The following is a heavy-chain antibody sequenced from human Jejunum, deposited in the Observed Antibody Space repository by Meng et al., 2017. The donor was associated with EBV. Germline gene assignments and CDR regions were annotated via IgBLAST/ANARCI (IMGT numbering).Heavy chain of an antibody. V-gene: IGHV3-30-3*01. CDR3: ARERDITFWYFDY. CDR1: GFTFSSYS. Sequence: QVQLGESXXXXXQXXWXXRLSCAASGFTFSSYSMHWVRQAPGKGLEWVAVSSSNGNTQYYADSVRGRFTISRDNSKSTLFLQANNLRPEDTAIYYCARERDITFWYFDYWVQGALVTVSS. D-gene: IGHD3-16*01. J-gene: IGHJ4*02. CDR2: SSSNGNTQ.